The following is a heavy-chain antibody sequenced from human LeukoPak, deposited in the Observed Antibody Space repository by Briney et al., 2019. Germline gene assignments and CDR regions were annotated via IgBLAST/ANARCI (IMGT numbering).Heavy chain of an antibody. CDR2: ISYDGSNK. J-gene: IGHJ3*02. CDR1: GFTFSSYA. D-gene: IGHD3-9*01. CDR3: ARGKEILTGSDAFDI. V-gene: IGHV3-30-3*01. Sequence: PGGSLRLSCAASGFTFSSYAMHWVRQAPGKGLEWVAVISYDGSNKYYADSVKGRFTISRDNSKKTLYLQMNSLRAEDTAVYYCARGKEILTGSDAFDIWGQGTMVTVSS.